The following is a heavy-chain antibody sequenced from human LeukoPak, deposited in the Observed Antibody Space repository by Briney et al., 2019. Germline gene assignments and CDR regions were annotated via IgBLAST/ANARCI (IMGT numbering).Heavy chain of an antibody. CDR2: ISTYSGNT. D-gene: IGHD6-13*01. J-gene: IGHJ4*02. Sequence: ASVKVSCKASGYSFAGYGISWVRQATGQELQWIGWISTYSGNTNYAHNLQGRITVTTETSTSTAYMELRSLRSDDTAVYYCARVGAAPGHFDYWGQGTQLTVSS. V-gene: IGHV1-18*01. CDR3: ARVGAAPGHFDY. CDR1: GYSFAGYG.